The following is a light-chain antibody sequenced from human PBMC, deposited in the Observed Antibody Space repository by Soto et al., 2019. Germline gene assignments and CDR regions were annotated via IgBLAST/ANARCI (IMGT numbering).Light chain of an antibody. V-gene: IGKV2-28*01. CDR3: MQALQTPFT. Sequence: IVMTQSPLSLPVTPGEPASISCRSSQSLLHSNGYNYLDWYLQKPGQSPQLLIYLGSNRASGVPDRFSGSGSGTEFTLKISRAEAADVGVYYCMQALQTPFTFGPGTKVDIK. CDR2: LGS. J-gene: IGKJ3*01. CDR1: QSLLHSNGYNY.